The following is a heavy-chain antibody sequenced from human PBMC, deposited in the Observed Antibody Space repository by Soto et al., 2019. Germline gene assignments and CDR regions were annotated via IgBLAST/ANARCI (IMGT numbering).Heavy chain of an antibody. Sequence: QVQLQESGPGLVKPSGTLSLTCAVSGGSISSDFWWSWVRQPPGKGLEWIGEIFHDGRTNYNPSLKRRVTISMDKSDNQFSLKLNSVTAADTAVYYCARNPFDYWGQGTLVTVSS. CDR2: IFHDGRT. V-gene: IGHV4-4*02. CDR1: GGSISSDFW. J-gene: IGHJ4*02. CDR3: ARNPFDY.